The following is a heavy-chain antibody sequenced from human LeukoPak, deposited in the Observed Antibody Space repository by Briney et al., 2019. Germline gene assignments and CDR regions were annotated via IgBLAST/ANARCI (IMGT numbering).Heavy chain of an antibody. J-gene: IGHJ3*02. CDR3: ARGYRYDYVWGGDI. Sequence: ASVKVSCKVSGYTFTSYDINWVRQATGQGLEWMGWMNPNSGNTGYAQKFQGRVTMTRNTSISTAYMELSSLRSEDTAVYYCARGYRYDYVWGGDIWGQGTMVTVSS. CDR2: MNPNSGNT. CDR1: GYTFTSYD. V-gene: IGHV1-8*01. D-gene: IGHD3-16*01.